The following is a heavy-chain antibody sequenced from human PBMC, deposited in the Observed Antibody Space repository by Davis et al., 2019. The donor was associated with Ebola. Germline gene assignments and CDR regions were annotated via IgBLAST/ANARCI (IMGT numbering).Heavy chain of an antibody. CDR1: GGSFSGNY. J-gene: IGHJ4*02. CDR2: INHSGST. D-gene: IGHD6-13*01. V-gene: IGHV4-34*01. CDR3: ARRLGIAAAGTDYFDY. Sequence: PSETLSPTCAAFGGSFSGNYWSWIRQPPGKGLEWIGEINHSGSTNYNPSLKSRVTISVDTSKNQFSLKMSSVTAADTAVYYCARRLGIAAAGTDYFDYWGQGTLVTVSS.